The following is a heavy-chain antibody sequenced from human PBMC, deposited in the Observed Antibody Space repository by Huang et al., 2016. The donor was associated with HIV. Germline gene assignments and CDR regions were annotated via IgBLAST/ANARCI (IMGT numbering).Heavy chain of an antibody. V-gene: IGHV4-34*12. J-gene: IGHJ6*02. CDR2: IILSGAT. D-gene: IGHD3-3*01. CDR3: ARVPTPSYYDFWSLSSTEEDVYYYGMDV. Sequence: QVRLQQWGAGLLKPSETLSLTCAVYGGSFSHYYWSWVRQSPGKGLEWIAEIILSGATHYNPSLKSRVTISMDMSKNQFALRLTSVTAADSAVYYCARVPTPSYYDFWSLSSTEEDVYYYGMDVWGQGTTVTVSS. CDR1: GGSFSHYY.